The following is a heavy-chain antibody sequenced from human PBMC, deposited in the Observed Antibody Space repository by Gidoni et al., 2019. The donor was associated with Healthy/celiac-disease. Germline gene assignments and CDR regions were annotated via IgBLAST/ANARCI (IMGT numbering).Heavy chain of an antibody. CDR2: ISSSSSTI. CDR3: ARGGQEMATIRFDY. V-gene: IGHV3-48*02. J-gene: IGHJ4*02. Sequence: EVQLVESCGGLVQPGGSLRLSCAASVFFFSSYSMNWVRQAPGKWLEWVSYISSSSSTIYYADSVKGRFTISRDNAKNSLYLQMNSLRDEDTAVYYCARGGQEMATIRFDYWGQGTLVTVSS. D-gene: IGHD5-12*01. CDR1: VFFFSSYS.